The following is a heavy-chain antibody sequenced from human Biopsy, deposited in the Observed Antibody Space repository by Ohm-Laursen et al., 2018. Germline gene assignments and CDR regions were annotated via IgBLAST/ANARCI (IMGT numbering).Heavy chain of an antibody. CDR3: ARLSRRGYIIFFDY. V-gene: IGHV4-59*08. D-gene: IGHD5-12*01. CDR1: GGSITGDF. J-gene: IGHJ4*02. CDR2: RFHSGSP. Sequence: GTLSLTCTVSGGSITGDFWTWIRQTPEKGLEWIGYRFHSGSPIYNPSLQSRVTISIDTSKNQFSLTLSSVSAADTAVYYCARLSRRGYIIFFDYWGRGTLVTVSS.